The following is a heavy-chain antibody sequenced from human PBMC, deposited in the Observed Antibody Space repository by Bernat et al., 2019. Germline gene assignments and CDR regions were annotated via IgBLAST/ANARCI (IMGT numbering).Heavy chain of an antibody. V-gene: IGHV3-66*01. CDR2: IHSDGDT. CDR1: GFSVSSNY. J-gene: IGHJ4*02. D-gene: IGHD5-18*01. Sequence: ELQLVESGGGLVRPGGSRGLSCATSGFSVSSNYMTWVRQAPGKGLEWVSVIHSDGDTYYAESVKGRFTISRDNSQNTLYLHMNSLRAEDTALYYCASGYTFGLVNYWGQGTPVTVSS. CDR3: ASGYTFGLVNY.